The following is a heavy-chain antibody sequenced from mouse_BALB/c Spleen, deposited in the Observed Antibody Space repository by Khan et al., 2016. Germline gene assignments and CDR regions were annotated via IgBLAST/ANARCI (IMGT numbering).Heavy chain of an antibody. CDR2: ISYSDST. Sequence: EVQLQESGPGLVKPSQSLSLTCTVTGYSITSDYAWNWIRQFPGNKLEWMGYISYSDSTSYNPSLKSRISFTRDTSKNQFFLQLNSVTTEDTATYYCARGGYDEYFEVWGAGTTVTVSS. D-gene: IGHD2-2*01. CDR1: GYSITSDYA. CDR3: ARGGYDEYFEV. V-gene: IGHV3-2*02. J-gene: IGHJ1*01.